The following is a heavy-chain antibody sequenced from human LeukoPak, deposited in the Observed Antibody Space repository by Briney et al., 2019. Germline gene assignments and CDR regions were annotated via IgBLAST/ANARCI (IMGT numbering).Heavy chain of an antibody. CDR2: INPSGGST. V-gene: IGHV1-46*01. Sequence: ASVKVSCKASGYTFTSYYMHWARQAPGQGLEWMGIINPSGGSTSYAQKFQGRVTMTRDMSTTTVYMDLSSLKSEDTAVYYCARAGSSGDYQAGSFEYWGQGTLVTVSS. D-gene: IGHD1-26*01. J-gene: IGHJ4*02. CDR1: GYTFTSYY. CDR3: ARAGSSGDYQAGSFEY.